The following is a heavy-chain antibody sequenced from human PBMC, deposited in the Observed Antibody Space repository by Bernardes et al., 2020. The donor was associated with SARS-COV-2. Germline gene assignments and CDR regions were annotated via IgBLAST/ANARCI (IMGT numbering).Heavy chain of an antibody. J-gene: IGHJ4*02. V-gene: IGHV4-31*03. CDR3: ARGWGPFAVY. CDR2: IYYSGST. CDR1: GGSISSGGYY. Sequence: SETLSLTCTVSGGSISSGGYYWSWIRQHPGKGLEWIGYIYYSGSTYYNPSLKSRVTISVDTSKNQFSLKLSSVTAADTAVYYCARGWGPFAVYWGQGTLVTVSS. D-gene: IGHD7-27*01.